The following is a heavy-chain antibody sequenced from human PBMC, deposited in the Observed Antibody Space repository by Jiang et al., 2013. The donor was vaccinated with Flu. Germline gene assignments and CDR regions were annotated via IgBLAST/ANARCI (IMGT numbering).Heavy chain of an antibody. CDR1: GGSISSGSNY. V-gene: IGHV4-61*02. CDR2: ISPSGST. CDR3: ARVGGLYYYGMDV. J-gene: IGHJ6*02. D-gene: IGHD3-16*01. Sequence: PGLVKPSQTLSLTCTVSGGSISSGSNYWSWIRQPAGKGLEWIGRISPSGSTNYNPSLKSRVTISVDTSKNQFSLKLSSVTAADTAVYYCARVGGLYYYGMDVWGQGTTVTVSS.